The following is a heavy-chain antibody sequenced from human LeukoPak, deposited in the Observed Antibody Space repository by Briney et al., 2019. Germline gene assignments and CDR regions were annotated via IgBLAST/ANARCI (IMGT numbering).Heavy chain of an antibody. J-gene: IGHJ5*02. CDR1: GYTFTSYG. CDR2: ISAYNGNT. D-gene: IGHD5-18*01. Sequence: ASVKVSCKACGYTFTSYGISWVRQAPGQGLEWMGWISAYNGNTNYAQKLQGRVTMTTDASTSTAYMELRSLRSDDTAVYYCARGSARQNWFDPWGQGTLVTVSS. CDR3: ARGSARQNWFDP. V-gene: IGHV1-18*01.